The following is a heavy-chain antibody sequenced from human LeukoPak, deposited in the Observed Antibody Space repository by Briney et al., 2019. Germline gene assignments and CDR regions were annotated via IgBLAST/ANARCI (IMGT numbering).Heavy chain of an antibody. CDR2: ISYDGSNK. V-gene: IGHV3-30*04. J-gene: IGHJ4*02. Sequence: GGSLRLSCAASGFTFSSYAMPWVRQAPRKGLEWVAVISYDGSNKYYADSVKGRFTISRDNSKNTLYLQMNSLRAEDTAVYYCARETPSRSGDYWGQGTLVTVSS. CDR1: GFTFSSYA. CDR3: ARETPSRSGDY. D-gene: IGHD2-15*01.